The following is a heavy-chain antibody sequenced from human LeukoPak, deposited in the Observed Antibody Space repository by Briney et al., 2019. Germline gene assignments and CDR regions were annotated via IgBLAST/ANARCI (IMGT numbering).Heavy chain of an antibody. Sequence: PGGSLRLSCAASGFTFSLYAMSWVRQAPGKGLDWVSTITGSGGSTYYADSVRGRFTISRDNSKNTLYLQMISLRAEDTAVYYCAKGGGSSWYYFDYWGQGTLVTVSS. J-gene: IGHJ4*02. D-gene: IGHD6-13*01. CDR3: AKGGGSSWYYFDY. V-gene: IGHV3-23*01. CDR1: GFTFSLYA. CDR2: ITGSGGST.